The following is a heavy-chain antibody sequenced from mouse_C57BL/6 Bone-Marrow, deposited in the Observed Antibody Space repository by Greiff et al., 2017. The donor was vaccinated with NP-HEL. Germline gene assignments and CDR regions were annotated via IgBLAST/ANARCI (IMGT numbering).Heavy chain of an antibody. CDR3: ARVGYYYGPHWYFDV. J-gene: IGHJ1*03. V-gene: IGHV3-1*01. D-gene: IGHD1-1*01. CDR2: ISYSGST. Sequence: EVKLVESGPGMVKPSQSLSLTCTVTGYSITSGYDWHWIRHFPGNKLEWMGYISYSGSTNYNPSLKSRISITHDTSKNHFFLKLNSVTTEDTATYYCARVGYYYGPHWYFDVWGTGTTVTVSS. CDR1: GYSITSGYD.